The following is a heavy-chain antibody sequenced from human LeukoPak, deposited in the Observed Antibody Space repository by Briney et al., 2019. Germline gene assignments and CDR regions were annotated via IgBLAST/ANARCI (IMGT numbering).Heavy chain of an antibody. Sequence: GGSLRLSCAASGVMFPSYWMTWVRQAPGKGLEWVANIKQDGSEKYYVDSVKGRFTISRDNAKNSLYLQMNSLKTEDTAVYYCTRRSGDDSRGYYDYWGQGTLVTVSS. CDR2: IKQDGSEK. J-gene: IGHJ4*02. V-gene: IGHV3-7*05. D-gene: IGHD3-22*01. CDR1: GVMFPSYW. CDR3: TRRSGDDSRGYYDY.